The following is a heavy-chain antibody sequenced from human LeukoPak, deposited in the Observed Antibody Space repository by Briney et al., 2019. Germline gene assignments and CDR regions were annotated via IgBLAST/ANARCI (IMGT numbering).Heavy chain of an antibody. V-gene: IGHV3-23*05. CDR2: FKTNYNQV. J-gene: IGHJ4*02. CDR3: ARSAPDYTRFDF. CDR1: GFTFSDYA. D-gene: IGHD4-11*01. Sequence: GGSLRLSCVASGFTFSDYAMNWVRQAPGKGLEWVSTFKTNYNQVYYAESVRGRFTISTDNSKNTAYLQMNSLRVEDTALYYCARSAPDYTRFDFWGQGALVTVSS.